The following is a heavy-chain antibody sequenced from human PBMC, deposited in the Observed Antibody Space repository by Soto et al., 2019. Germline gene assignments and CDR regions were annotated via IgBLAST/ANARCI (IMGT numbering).Heavy chain of an antibody. J-gene: IGHJ4*02. V-gene: IGHV4-59*08. Sequence: SETLSLTCTVSGGSIGSYYWSWIRQPPGKGLEWIGYIYYSGSTYYNPSLKSRVTISVDTSKNQFSLKLSSVTAADTAVYYCARAPTYYYDSSGPKFDYWGQGTLVTVSS. D-gene: IGHD3-22*01. CDR1: GGSIGSYY. CDR3: ARAPTYYYDSSGPKFDY. CDR2: IYYSGST.